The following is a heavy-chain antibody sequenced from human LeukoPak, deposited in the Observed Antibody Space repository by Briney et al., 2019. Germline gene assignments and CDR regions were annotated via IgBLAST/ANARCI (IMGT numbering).Heavy chain of an antibody. CDR2: VRYDGGDK. CDR1: GFPLSHHG. D-gene: IGHD4-23*01. CDR3: ARALSSAGGSYYFDS. J-gene: IGHJ4*02. Sequence: GGSLRLSCIASGFPLSHHGMHWVRQPPGKGLEGVAFVRYDGGDKYYADSVKGRFTVSRDNSNNALDLQMNTLTVEDTAVYYCARALSSAGGSYYFDSWGQGTLVTVSS. V-gene: IGHV3-30*02.